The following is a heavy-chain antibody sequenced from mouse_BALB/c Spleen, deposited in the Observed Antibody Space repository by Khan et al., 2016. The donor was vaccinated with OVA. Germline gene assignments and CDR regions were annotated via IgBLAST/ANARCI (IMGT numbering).Heavy chain of an antibody. CDR3: ASPAYDGYYDY. CDR1: GFTFTDYA. D-gene: IGHD2-3*01. J-gene: IGHJ2*01. V-gene: IGHV1S137*01. Sequence: QVQLQQSGPELVRPGVSVKISCKGSGFTFTDYAMHWVKQSHAKSLEWIGLISTYSGNTNYNQKFKGKATMTVDKSSSTAYMELARLTSEDSAINYCASPAYDGYYDYWGQGTTLTVSS. CDR2: ISTYSGNT.